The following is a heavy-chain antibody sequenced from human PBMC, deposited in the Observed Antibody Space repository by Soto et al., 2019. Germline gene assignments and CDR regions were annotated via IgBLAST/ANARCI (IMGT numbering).Heavy chain of an antibody. V-gene: IGHV3-48*01. CDR3: ASKMGYDYIWGLTYMDV. J-gene: IGHJ6*03. Sequence: GGSLRLSCAASGFTFSSYSMNWVRQAPGKGLEWVSYISSSSSTIYYADSVKGRFTISRDNAKNSLYLQMNSLRAEDTAVYYCASKMGYDYIWGLTYMDVWGKGTTVTVSS. D-gene: IGHD3-16*01. CDR2: ISSSSSTI. CDR1: GFTFSSYS.